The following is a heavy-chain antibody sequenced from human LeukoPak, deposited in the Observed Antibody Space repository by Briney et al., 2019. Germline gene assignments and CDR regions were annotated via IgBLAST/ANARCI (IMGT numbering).Heavy chain of an antibody. CDR1: GYSISSGYY. Sequence: SETLSLTCTVSGYSISSGYYWGWIRQPPGKGLEWIGSIYHSGSTYYNPSLKSRVTISVDTSKNQFSLKLSSVTAADTAVYYCARTYSGTWGDAFDIWGHGTMVTVSS. V-gene: IGHV4-38-2*02. J-gene: IGHJ3*02. CDR2: IYHSGST. CDR3: ARTYSGTWGDAFDI. D-gene: IGHD1-26*01.